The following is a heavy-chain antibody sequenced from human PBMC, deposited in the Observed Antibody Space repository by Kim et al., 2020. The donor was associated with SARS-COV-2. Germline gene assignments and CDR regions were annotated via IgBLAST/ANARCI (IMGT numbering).Heavy chain of an antibody. V-gene: IGHV3-23*01. Sequence: GGSLRLSCAASGFTFSNYDMSWVRQAPGKVLEWVSAIVGVIGTTYYADSVNVLFTLSRANSNNTLYLQLNSLRAEDTAVYYCSEPHCGSSSCSRVDSWGQGTLVTVSS. CDR2: IVGVIGTT. CDR3: SEPHCGSSSCSRVDS. D-gene: IGHD2-2*01. CDR1: GFTFSNYD. J-gene: IGHJ4*02.